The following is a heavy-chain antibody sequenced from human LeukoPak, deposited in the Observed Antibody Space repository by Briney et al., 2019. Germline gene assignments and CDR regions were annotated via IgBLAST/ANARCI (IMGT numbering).Heavy chain of an antibody. V-gene: IGHV1-18*01. J-gene: IGHJ5*02. CDR2: ISAYNGNT. Sequence: AAVNVSCMASGYTFTSYGISWVRQAPGQGLEWMGWISAYNGNTNFPQKLQGRVTMTTDTSTSTAYMELRSLRSDDTAVYYCARDSRVVAAAGQERGDPSEAFDPWGQGTLVTVSS. D-gene: IGHD6-13*01. CDR3: ARDSRVVAAAGQERGDPSEAFDP. CDR1: GYTFTSYG.